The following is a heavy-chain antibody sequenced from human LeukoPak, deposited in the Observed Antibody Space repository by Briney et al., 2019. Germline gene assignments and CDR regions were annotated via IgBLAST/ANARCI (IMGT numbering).Heavy chain of an antibody. CDR3: AGTYMSYFDY. Sequence: PSETLSLTCTVSGASINRYYWSWIRQPPGRGLEWIGYIYDGGSTNYNPSLKSRVTVSVDTSKNHFSLRLGSVTAADTAVCYCAGTYMSYFDYWGQGALVTVSS. D-gene: IGHD1-14*01. CDR2: IYDGGST. CDR1: GASINRYY. V-gene: IGHV4-59*01. J-gene: IGHJ4*01.